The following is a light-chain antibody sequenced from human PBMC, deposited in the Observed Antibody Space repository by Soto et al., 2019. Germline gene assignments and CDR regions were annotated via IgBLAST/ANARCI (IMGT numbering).Light chain of an antibody. CDR2: DDR. J-gene: IGLJ2*01. CDR1: NIGSKT. V-gene: IGLV3-21*02. Sequence: SYELTQPPSVSVAPGQTAMMTCGGKNIGSKTVHWYQQKPGQAPVLVVYDDRARPSGIPERFSGSNSGNTATLTISTVAVGDEADYYCQVWDSSSDHVEFGGGTQLTVL. CDR3: QVWDSSSDHVE.